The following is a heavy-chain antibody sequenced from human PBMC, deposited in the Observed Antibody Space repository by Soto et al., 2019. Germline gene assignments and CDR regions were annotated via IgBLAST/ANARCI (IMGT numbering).Heavy chain of an antibody. CDR2: IFPSDSDT. Sequence: GESLKISCKASGYSFTTSWIGWVRQMPGKGLEWMGIIFPSDSDTRYSPSFQGQVTISVDKSISTAYLQWSSLKAWDTAMYYCARRPGSWFDPWGQGTLVTVSS. CDR1: GYSFTTSW. D-gene: IGHD3-10*01. CDR3: ARRPGSWFDP. V-gene: IGHV5-51*01. J-gene: IGHJ5*02.